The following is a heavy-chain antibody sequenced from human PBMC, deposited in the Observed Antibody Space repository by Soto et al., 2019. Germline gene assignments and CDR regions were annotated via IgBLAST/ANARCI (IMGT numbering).Heavy chain of an antibody. Sequence: SETLSLTWTVSGGSISSYYWSWIRQPPGKGLEWIGYIYYSGSTNYNPSLKSRVTISVDTSKNQFSLKLSSVTAADTAVYYCAGGWAAAYFGYWGQGTLVTVSS. CDR1: GGSISSYY. CDR2: IYYSGST. D-gene: IGHD6-13*01. CDR3: AGGWAAAYFGY. V-gene: IGHV4-59*01. J-gene: IGHJ4*02.